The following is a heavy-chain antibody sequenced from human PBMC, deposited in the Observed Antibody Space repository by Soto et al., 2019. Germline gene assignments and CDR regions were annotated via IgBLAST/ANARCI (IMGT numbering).Heavy chain of an antibody. J-gene: IGHJ3*02. D-gene: IGHD2-8*02. CDR3: AKATATGGGAFDI. CDR1: GFICSSYD. CDR2: ILVDGRT. V-gene: IGHV3-23*01. Sequence: GSLRLSCAASGFICSSYDMSWVRQAPGKGLEWVSTILVDGRTFYVDSVKDRFTISRDSSQNTVYLQMNSLTAGDTALYYCAKATATGGGAFDICGQGTMVTVSS.